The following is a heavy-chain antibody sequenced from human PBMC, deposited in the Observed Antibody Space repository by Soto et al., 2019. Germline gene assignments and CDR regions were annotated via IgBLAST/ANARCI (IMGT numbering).Heavy chain of an antibody. CDR1: GFTIGYNY. Sequence: EVQLVESGGGLVQPGGSLRLSCAASGFTIGYNYMNWVRQAPGKGLEWLSVINSGGSTYYADAVRGRFSISRDTSKNTVYLRMSSLRVEDTALYYCERDLNYYESGRSGFDVWGQGTMVTVSS. V-gene: IGHV3-66*01. D-gene: IGHD3-10*01. J-gene: IGHJ3*01. CDR2: INSGGST. CDR3: ERDLNYYESGRSGFDV.